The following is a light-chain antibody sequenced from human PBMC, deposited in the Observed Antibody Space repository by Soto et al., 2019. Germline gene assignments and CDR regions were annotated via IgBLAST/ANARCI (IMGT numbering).Light chain of an antibody. V-gene: IGKV1-39*01. CDR2: AAS. CDR3: QRYNNWPLT. J-gene: IGKJ4*01. Sequence: DIQMTQSPSSLSASVGDRVTITCRATKTIARYLNWYQQHPGKAPKLLIYAASNLHSGVPSRFSGSGSGTEFTLTINSLQSEDFAVYYCQRYNNWPLTFGGGTKVESK. CDR1: KTIARY.